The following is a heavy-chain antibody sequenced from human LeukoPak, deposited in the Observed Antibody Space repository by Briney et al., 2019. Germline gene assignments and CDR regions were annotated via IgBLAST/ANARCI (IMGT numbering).Heavy chain of an antibody. Sequence: GGSLRLSCAASGFTFSSYWMHWVRQAPGKGLVWVSRINSDGSSTSYADSVKGRFTISRDNAKNALYLQMNSLRAEDTAVYYCARDRIAAAGRGWFDPWGQGTLVTVSS. J-gene: IGHJ5*02. CDR1: GFTFSSYW. CDR2: INSDGSST. CDR3: ARDRIAAAGRGWFDP. D-gene: IGHD6-13*01. V-gene: IGHV3-74*01.